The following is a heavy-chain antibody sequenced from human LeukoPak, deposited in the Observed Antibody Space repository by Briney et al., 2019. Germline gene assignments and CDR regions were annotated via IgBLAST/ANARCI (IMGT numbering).Heavy chain of an antibody. CDR3: AGMARKGLGRYTLEY. V-gene: IGHV4-59*01. CDR2: IYYSGST. D-gene: IGHD3-10*01. Sequence: SETLSLTCTVSGGSISSYYWSWIRQPPGKGLEWIGYIYYSGSTNYNPSLKSRVTISVDTSKNQFSLKLSSVTAADTAVYYCAGMARKGLGRYTLEYWGQGTLVTVSS. J-gene: IGHJ4*02. CDR1: GGSISSYY.